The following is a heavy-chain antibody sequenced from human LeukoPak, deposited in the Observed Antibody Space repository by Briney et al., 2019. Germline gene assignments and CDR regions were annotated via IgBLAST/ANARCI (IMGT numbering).Heavy chain of an antibody. V-gene: IGHV3-33*01. D-gene: IGHD3-16*01. CDR1: GFTFSSYG. Sequence: GRSLRLSCAAFGFTFSSYGMHWVRQAPGKGLEWVAVIWYDGSNKYYADSVKGRFTISRDNSKNTVLLQMDSLRDEDTAVYYCARGTGRGGYNFENWGQGTLVTVSS. CDR2: IWYDGSNK. CDR3: ARGTGRGGYNFEN. J-gene: IGHJ4*02.